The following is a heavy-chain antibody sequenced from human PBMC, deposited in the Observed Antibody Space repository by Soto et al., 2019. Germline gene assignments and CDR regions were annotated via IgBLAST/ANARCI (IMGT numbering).Heavy chain of an antibody. CDR2: IIPIFGTA. J-gene: IGHJ4*02. CDR3: ARDQAAHVDTAMDFDY. CDR1: GGTFSSYA. Sequence: QVQLVQSGAEVKKPGSSVKVSCKASGGTFSSYAISWVRQAPGQGLEWMGGIIPIFGTANYAQKFQGRVTITADESTSIAYMELSSLRSEDTAVYYCARDQAAHVDTAMDFDYWGQGTLVTVSS. D-gene: IGHD5-18*01. V-gene: IGHV1-69*01.